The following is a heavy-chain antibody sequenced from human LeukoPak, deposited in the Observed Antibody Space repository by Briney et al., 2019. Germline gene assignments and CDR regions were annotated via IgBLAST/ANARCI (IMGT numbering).Heavy chain of an antibody. CDR3: ARVRRSQWGSRGYAVFDF. CDR2: VNAGGST. V-gene: IGHV4-4*07. J-gene: IGHJ4*02. CDR1: GGSISTLY. D-gene: IGHD5-12*01. Sequence: TSETLSLTCTVSGGSISTLYWSWIRQPAGKGLEWIGRVNAGGSTNYSPSLKSRVTMSVDTSKNDFSLSLTSVTAADTAVYYCARVRRSQWGSRGYAVFDFWGQGILVTVSS.